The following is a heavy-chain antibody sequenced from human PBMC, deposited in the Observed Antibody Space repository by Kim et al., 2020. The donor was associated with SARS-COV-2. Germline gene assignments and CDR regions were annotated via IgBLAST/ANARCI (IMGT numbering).Heavy chain of an antibody. J-gene: IGHJ5*02. CDR2: IYSDGST. CDR3: ARNDWFDP. V-gene: IGHV3-53*01. Sequence: GGSLRLSCAASGFSVSGDYMSWVRQAPGKGLEWVSVIYSDGSTYYADSVKGRFTISRDNFKNTVYLQMKSLRAEDTAVYYCARNDWFDPWGQGTLGTVSS. CDR1: GFSVSGDY.